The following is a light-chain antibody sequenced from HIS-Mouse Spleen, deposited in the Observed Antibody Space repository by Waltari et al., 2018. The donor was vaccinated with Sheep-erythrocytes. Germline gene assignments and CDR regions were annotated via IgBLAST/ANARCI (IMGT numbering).Light chain of an antibody. CDR1: SSHGGGYNY. J-gene: IGLJ1*01. CDR3: CSYAGSYNHV. Sequence: QSALTQPRSVSGSPGQSVTISRPGTSSHGGGYNYVSWYQQHPGKAPKLMIYDVSKRPSGVPDRFSGSKSGNTASLTISGLQAEDEADYYCCSYAGSYNHVFATGTKVTVL. CDR2: DVS. V-gene: IGLV2-11*01.